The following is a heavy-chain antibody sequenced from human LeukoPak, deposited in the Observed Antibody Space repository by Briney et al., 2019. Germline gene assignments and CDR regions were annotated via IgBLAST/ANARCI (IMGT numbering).Heavy chain of an antibody. V-gene: IGHV1-2*02. D-gene: IGHD1-26*01. Sequence: GASVKVSCKTSGYTFIGYSINWLRQAPGQGLEWMGWINPNSGGTNYAQRFQGRVTMTRDTSISTAYMELSRLRSDDTAVYYCARGIVGVSNWFDPWGQGTLVTVSS. CDR3: ARGIVGVSNWFDP. CDR2: INPNSGGT. J-gene: IGHJ5*02. CDR1: GYTFIGYS.